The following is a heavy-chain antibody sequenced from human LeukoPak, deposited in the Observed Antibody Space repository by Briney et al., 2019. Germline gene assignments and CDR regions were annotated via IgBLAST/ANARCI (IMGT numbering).Heavy chain of an antibody. CDR1: GFTFSSYW. D-gene: IGHD5-12*01. V-gene: IGHV3-7*04. CDR3: ARFRGYSGYDSGY. CDR2: IKQDGSEK. Sequence: PGGSLRLSCAASGFTFSSYWMSWVRQAPGKGLEWVANIKQDGSEKYHVDSVKGRFTISRDNAKNSLYLQMNSLRAEDTAVYYCARFRGYSGYDSGYWGQGTLVTVSS. J-gene: IGHJ4*02.